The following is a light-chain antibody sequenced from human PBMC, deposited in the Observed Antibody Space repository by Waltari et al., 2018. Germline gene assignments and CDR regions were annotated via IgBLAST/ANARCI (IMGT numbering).Light chain of an antibody. CDR3: LLSYSDGWV. J-gene: IGLJ3*02. CDR2: DTS. CDR1: TGDVTSGHY. Sequence: QAVVTQEPSLTVSPGGTGTLTCGSRTGDVTSGHYPYWLQQKPGQAPRTLIYDTSNKHSWTPARFSGSLLGGKAALTLSGAQPEDEAEYHCLLSYSDGWVFGGGTKLTVL. V-gene: IGLV7-46*01.